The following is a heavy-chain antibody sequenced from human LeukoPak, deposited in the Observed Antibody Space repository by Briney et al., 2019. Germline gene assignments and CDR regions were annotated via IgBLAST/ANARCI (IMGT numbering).Heavy chain of an antibody. CDR3: ARHPLYDFWSGYDY. Sequence: GESLKISCKASVFSFTNYWIAWVRQKPGEGLEWMGNIYPGDSDTRYNPSFQGQVTISADKSISTAYLQWSSLKASDTAMYYCARHPLYDFWSGYDYWGQGTLVTVSS. CDR1: VFSFTNYW. D-gene: IGHD3-3*01. CDR2: IYPGDSDT. J-gene: IGHJ4*02. V-gene: IGHV5-51*01.